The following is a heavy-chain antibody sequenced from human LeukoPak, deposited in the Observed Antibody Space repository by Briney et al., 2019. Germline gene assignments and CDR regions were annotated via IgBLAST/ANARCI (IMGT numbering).Heavy chain of an antibody. V-gene: IGHV3-9*01. Sequence: GGSLRLSCAGSGFTFENFALHWVRHGPGEGLEWLSVITCTNAAGYAASVRGRFTVSRDNAKNSIYLQMDSLRPDDTALYYCAKDRRTFGSGVLADWGQGILVTVSS. CDR1: GFTFENFA. CDR3: AKDRRTFGSGVLAD. J-gene: IGHJ4*02. CDR2: ITCTNAA. D-gene: IGHD3-10*01.